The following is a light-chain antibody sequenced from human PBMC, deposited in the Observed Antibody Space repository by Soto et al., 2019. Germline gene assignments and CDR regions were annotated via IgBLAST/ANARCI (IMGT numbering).Light chain of an antibody. Sequence: EIVLTQSAVTLSLSPGQRATLSCRASQSVYNFLAWYQQKPGQAPRLLISDASERATGIPARFSGSGSGTDFTLTISSLEPEDFAIYYCQQRAKWPLTFGGGTKVDIK. CDR3: QQRAKWPLT. V-gene: IGKV3-11*01. J-gene: IGKJ4*01. CDR1: QSVYNF. CDR2: DAS.